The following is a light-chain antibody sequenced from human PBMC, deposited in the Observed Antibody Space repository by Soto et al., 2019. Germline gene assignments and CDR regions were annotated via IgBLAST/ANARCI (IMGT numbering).Light chain of an antibody. J-gene: IGLJ3*02. CDR2: EVS. Sequence: QSALTQPASVSGSPRQSITITCTGTSSDVGGYNYVSWYQQHPGKAPKVMIYEVSNRPSGVSNRFSGSKSGNTASLTISGLQAEDEADYYCTSYTSSSTPVFGGGTKVTVL. CDR1: SSDVGGYNY. V-gene: IGLV2-14*01. CDR3: TSYTSSSTPV.